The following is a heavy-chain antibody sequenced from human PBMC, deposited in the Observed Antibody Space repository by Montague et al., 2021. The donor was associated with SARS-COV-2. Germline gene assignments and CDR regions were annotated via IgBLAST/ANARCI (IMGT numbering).Heavy chain of an antibody. Sequence: CAISGDSVASHSASWEWVRQSPSQGLEWLGRTYYKKKWYNDYAVSVRGRVTINPDTSKNQFSLQLNSVTPEDTAIYYCTSGREGNYNVMDVWGQGTTVTVSS. J-gene: IGHJ6*02. CDR2: TYYKKKWYN. D-gene: IGHD1-1*01. CDR3: TSGREGNYNVMDV. V-gene: IGHV6-1*01. CDR1: GDSVASHSAS.